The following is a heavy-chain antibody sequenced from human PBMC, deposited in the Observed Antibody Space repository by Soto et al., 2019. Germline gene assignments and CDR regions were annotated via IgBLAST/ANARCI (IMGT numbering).Heavy chain of an antibody. V-gene: IGHV3-23*01. CDR3: ARGSKDSYPGSRIFDF. Sequence: GGSLRLSCLASRITFACRTMRWVRQAPGERWVWVSIITDTGVDTKYADSVRGRFTFSRDNSKNTVNLQRSSLRDADTAVYYCARGSKDSYPGSRIFDFWGRGTRVTVSS. D-gene: IGHD2-15*01. CDR1: RITFACRT. CDR2: ITDTGVDT. J-gene: IGHJ4*02.